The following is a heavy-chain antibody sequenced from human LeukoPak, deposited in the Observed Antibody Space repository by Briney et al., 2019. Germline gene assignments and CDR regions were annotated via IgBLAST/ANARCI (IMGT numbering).Heavy chain of an antibody. Sequence: GGSLRLSCAASGFTFSNYGMHWVRQAPGKGLEWVAVISYDGSNKYYADSVKGRFTISRDNSKSTLYLQMNSLRAEDTAVYYCLITRVRGVIIPFAYWGQGPLVTVSS. V-gene: IGHV3-30*03. J-gene: IGHJ4*02. CDR1: GFTFSNYG. CDR3: LITRVRGVIIPFAY. CDR2: ISYDGSNK. D-gene: IGHD3-10*01.